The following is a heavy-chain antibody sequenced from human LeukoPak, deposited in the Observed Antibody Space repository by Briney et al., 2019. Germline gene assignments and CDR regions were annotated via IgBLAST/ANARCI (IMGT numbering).Heavy chain of an antibody. CDR2: ISGSGGST. CDR1: GFTSSSYA. V-gene: IGHV3-23*01. D-gene: IGHD6-13*01. CDR3: AKDTLYSSSWYGRHPDAFDI. Sequence: GGSLRLSCAASGFTSSSYAMSWVRQGPGKGLEWVSAISGSGGSTYYADSVKGRFTISRDNSKNTLYLQMNSLRAEDTAVYYCAKDTLYSSSWYGRHPDAFDIWGQGTMVTVSS. J-gene: IGHJ3*02.